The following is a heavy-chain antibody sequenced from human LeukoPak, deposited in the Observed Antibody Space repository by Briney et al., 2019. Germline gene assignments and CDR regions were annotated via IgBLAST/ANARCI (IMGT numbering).Heavy chain of an antibody. CDR1: GFTFSSYG. CDR2: ISYDGSNK. J-gene: IGHJ6*02. V-gene: IGHV3-30*03. Sequence: GGSLRLSCAASGFTFSSYGMHWVRQAPGKGLEWVAVISYDGSNKYYADSVKGRFTISRDNSKNTLYLQMNSLRAEDTAVYYCAMTVAVAGTHYGMDAWGQGTTVTVSS. CDR3: AMTVAVAGTHYGMDA. D-gene: IGHD6-19*01.